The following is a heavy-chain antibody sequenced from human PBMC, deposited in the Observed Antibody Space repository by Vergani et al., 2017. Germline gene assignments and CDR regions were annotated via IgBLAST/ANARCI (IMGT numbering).Heavy chain of an antibody. CDR1: GFTFSSYA. D-gene: IGHD6-6*01. CDR3: ARDPGYYSSSPPGFDY. V-gene: IGHV3-30-3*01. J-gene: IGHJ4*02. CDR2: ISYDGSNK. Sequence: QVQLVESGGGVVQPGRSLRLSCAASGFTFSSYAMHWVRQAPGKGLEWVAVISYDGSNKYYADSVKGRFTISRDNSKNTLYLQMNSLRAEDTAVYYCARDPGYYSSSPPGFDYWGQGTLVTGSS.